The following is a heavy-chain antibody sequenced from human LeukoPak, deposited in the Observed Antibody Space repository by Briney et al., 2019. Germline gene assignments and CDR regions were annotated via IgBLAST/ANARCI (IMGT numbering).Heavy chain of an antibody. CDR1: GGSVSSGSYY. D-gene: IGHD1-7*01. V-gene: IGHV4-61*01. CDR3: ARVPGGGTAAN. Sequence: SETLSLTCAVSGGSVSSGSYYWSWIRQPPGKGLEWIGYIYYSGSTNYNPSLKSRVTISVDTSRNQFSLKLSSVTAADTAVYYCARVPGGGTAANWGQGTMVTVSS. CDR2: IYYSGST. J-gene: IGHJ3*01.